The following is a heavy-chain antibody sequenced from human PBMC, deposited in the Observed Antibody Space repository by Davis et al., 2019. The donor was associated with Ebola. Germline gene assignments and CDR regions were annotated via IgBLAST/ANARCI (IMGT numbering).Heavy chain of an antibody. V-gene: IGHV4-61*01. Sequence: SETLSLTCTVSGGSVSSGSYYWSWIRQPPGKGLEWIGYIYYSGSTNYNPSLKSRVTISVDTSKNQFSLKLSSVTAADTAVYYCARAVYLQRFDPWGQGTLVTVSS. CDR2: IYYSGST. CDR3: ARAVYLQRFDP. D-gene: IGHD5/OR15-5a*01. J-gene: IGHJ5*02. CDR1: GGSVSSGSYY.